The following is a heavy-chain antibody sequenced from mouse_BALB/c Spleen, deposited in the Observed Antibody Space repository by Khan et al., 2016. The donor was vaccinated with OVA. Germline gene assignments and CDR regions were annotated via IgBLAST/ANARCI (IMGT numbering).Heavy chain of an antibody. J-gene: IGHJ3*01. CDR2: IDPFSGGI. D-gene: IGHD2-2*01. CDR3: TRHGYVAWFTY. CDR1: GYSFTSYY. V-gene: IGHV1S135*01. Sequence: EVQLQESGPELMKPGASVKISCKASGYSFTSYYIHWIMQSHGKSLEWIGYIDPFSGGITYNQKFKGKATLTVDKSSSTAYIYFSNLTSEDSAVYYVTRHGYVAWFTYGGQGTLVTVSA.